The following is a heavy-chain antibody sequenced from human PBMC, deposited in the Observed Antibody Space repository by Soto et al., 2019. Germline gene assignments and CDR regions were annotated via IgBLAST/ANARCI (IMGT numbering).Heavy chain of an antibody. J-gene: IGHJ3*02. CDR1: GFTFSTYS. CDR3: ARAYYFDTGARPAFDI. Sequence: EVQLVESGGGLVQPGGSLRLSCVASGFTFSTYSMTWVRQAPGKGLEWISYISSSSSTIYYADSVKGRFTISRDNAKNSLNLQMNSLRAEDTAVYHCARAYYFDTGARPAFDIWGQGTMVTVSS. CDR2: ISSSSSTI. V-gene: IGHV3-48*01. D-gene: IGHD3-22*01.